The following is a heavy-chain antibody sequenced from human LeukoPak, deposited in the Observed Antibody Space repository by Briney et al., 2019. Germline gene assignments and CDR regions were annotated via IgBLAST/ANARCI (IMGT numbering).Heavy chain of an antibody. J-gene: IGHJ4*02. D-gene: IGHD6-19*01. CDR1: GFSFDVYA. Sequence: PGGSLRLSCAASGFSFDVYAMYWARQAPGKGLEWVSCISCNSGSIGYADSVKGRFTISRDNAKNSLYLQMNRLRADDTAPYYCPHDLSVAGAGYYFDYWRQGTLVSLSS. CDR2: ISCNSGSI. CDR3: PHDLSVAGAGYYFDY. V-gene: IGHV3-9*01.